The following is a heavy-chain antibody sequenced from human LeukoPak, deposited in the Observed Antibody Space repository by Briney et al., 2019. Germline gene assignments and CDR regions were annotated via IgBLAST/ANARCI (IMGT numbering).Heavy chain of an antibody. CDR3: ARAQIGILTGSEVIDY. CDR2: ISWNSGSI. V-gene: IGHV3-9*01. Sequence: GGSLRLSCAASGFTFDDYAMHWVRHAPGKGLEWVSGISWNSGSIGYADSVKGRFTISRDNAKNSLYLQMNSLRAEDTALYYCARAQIGILTGSEVIDYWGQGTLVTVSS. D-gene: IGHD3-9*01. J-gene: IGHJ4*02. CDR1: GFTFDDYA.